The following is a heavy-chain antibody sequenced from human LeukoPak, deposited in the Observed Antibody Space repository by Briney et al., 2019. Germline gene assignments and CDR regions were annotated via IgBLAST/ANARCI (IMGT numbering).Heavy chain of an antibody. D-gene: IGHD6-19*01. CDR1: GYTFTSYD. J-gene: IGHJ3*02. CDR3: ARVDSSGWYRDAVDI. Sequence: GASVKVSCKASGYTFTSYDINWGRQATGQGLEWMGWMNPISGNTGYSQKLQGRVTMTRNTSISTAYMELSSLRSEDTAVYYCARVDSSGWYRDAVDIWGQGTMVTVSS. CDR2: MNPISGNT. V-gene: IGHV1-8*01.